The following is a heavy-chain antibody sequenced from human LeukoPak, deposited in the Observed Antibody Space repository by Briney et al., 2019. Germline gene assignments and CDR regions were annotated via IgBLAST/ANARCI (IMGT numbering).Heavy chain of an antibody. D-gene: IGHD2-15*01. CDR2: IYYSGST. CDR3: ARAVQGGVVVGFDY. Sequence: PSETLSLTCTVSGGSISSGGYYWSWIRQHPGKGLEWIVYIYYSGSTYYNPSLKSRVTISVDTSKNQFSLKLSSVTAADTAVYYCARAVQGGVVVGFDYWGQGTLVTVSS. CDR1: GGSISSGGYY. V-gene: IGHV4-31*03. J-gene: IGHJ4*02.